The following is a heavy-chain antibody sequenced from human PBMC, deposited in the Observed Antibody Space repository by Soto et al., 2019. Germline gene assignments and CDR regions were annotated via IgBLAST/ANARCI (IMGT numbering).Heavy chain of an antibody. V-gene: IGHV3-23*01. CDR3: AKGVVAAATNRPSDY. Sequence: EVQLLESGGGLEQPGGSLRLSCAASGFTFSSYAMSWVRQAPGKGLEWVSIISVSGDITYYADSVKGRFTISRDNSKKTLDLQMNSLRAEDTALYYCAKGVVAAATNRPSDYWGRGTLVTVSS. D-gene: IGHD2-15*01. CDR2: ISVSGDIT. CDR1: GFTFSSYA. J-gene: IGHJ4*02.